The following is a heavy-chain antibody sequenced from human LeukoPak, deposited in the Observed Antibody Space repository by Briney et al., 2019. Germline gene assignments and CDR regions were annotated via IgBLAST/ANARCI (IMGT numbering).Heavy chain of an antibody. J-gene: IGHJ4*02. D-gene: IGHD6-19*01. CDR2: INPNSGNT. CDR3: ARYVTVAGFDY. CDR1: GYTFTGYY. Sequence: GASVKVSCKASGYTFTGYYMHWVRQAPGQGLEWMGWINPNSGNTNSAQKFQGRVTMTGDTSISTAYMDLSRLRSDDTAVYYCARYVTVAGFDYWGQGTLVTVSS. V-gene: IGHV1-2*02.